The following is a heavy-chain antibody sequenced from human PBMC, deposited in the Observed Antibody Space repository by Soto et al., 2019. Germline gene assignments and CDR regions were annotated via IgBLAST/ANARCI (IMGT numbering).Heavy chain of an antibody. CDR1: GYTFTSYG. Sequence: GASVKVSCKASGYTFTSYGISWVRQAPGQGLEWMGWISAYNGNTNYAQKLQGRVTMTTDTSTSTACMELRSLRSDDTAVYYCARVHLRTGMVATRTFSRFDPWGQGTLVTVSS. D-gene: IGHD5-12*01. CDR2: ISAYNGNT. CDR3: ARVHLRTGMVATRTFSRFDP. V-gene: IGHV1-18*04. J-gene: IGHJ5*02.